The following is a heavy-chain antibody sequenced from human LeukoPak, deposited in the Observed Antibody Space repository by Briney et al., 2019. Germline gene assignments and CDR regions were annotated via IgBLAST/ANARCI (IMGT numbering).Heavy chain of an antibody. J-gene: IGHJ4*02. Sequence: GGSLRLSCTASGFIFGDYAVSWVRQAPGKGLEWVGFIRSKAYGGTTEYAASVKGRFTISRDDSKSIVYLQLNSLKTEDTAVYYCTRDRLSGWYYYFEYWGQGTLVTVSS. D-gene: IGHD6-19*01. CDR2: IRSKAYGGTT. CDR1: GFIFGDYA. CDR3: TRDRLSGWYYYFEY. V-gene: IGHV3-49*04.